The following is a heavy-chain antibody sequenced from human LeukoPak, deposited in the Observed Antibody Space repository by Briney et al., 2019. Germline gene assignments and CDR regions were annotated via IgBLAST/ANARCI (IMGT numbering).Heavy chain of an antibody. V-gene: IGHV1-58*02. CDR1: GFTFTSSA. CDR2: IVVGSGNT. J-gene: IGHJ6*02. Sequence: SVKVSCKASGFTFTSSAMQWVRQARGQRLEWIGWIVVGSGNTNYAQKFQERVTITRDMSTSTAYMELSSLRSEDTAVYYCAADTPRPYSGSYYYYYGMDVWGQGTTVTASS. D-gene: IGHD1-26*01. CDR3: AADTPRPYSGSYYYYYGMDV.